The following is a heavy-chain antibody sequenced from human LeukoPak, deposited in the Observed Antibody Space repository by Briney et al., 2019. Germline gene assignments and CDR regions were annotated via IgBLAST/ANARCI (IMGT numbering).Heavy chain of an antibody. J-gene: IGHJ6*02. D-gene: IGHD2-2*01. Sequence: PSGTLSLTCAVSGGSISSSNWWSWVRQPPGKGLEWIGEIYHSGSTNYNPSLKSRVTISVDKSKNQFSLKLSSVTAADTAVYYCARVQRGYCSSTSCYAHYYYYYGMDVWGQGTTVTVSS. V-gene: IGHV4-4*02. CDR3: ARVQRGYCSSTSCYAHYYYYYGMDV. CDR2: IYHSGST. CDR1: GGSISSSNW.